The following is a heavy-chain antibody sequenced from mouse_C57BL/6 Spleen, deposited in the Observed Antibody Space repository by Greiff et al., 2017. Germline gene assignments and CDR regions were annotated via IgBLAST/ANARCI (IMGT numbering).Heavy chain of an antibody. V-gene: IGHV5-4*03. CDR1: GFTFSSYA. CDR3: ARAPDGYLWFAY. Sequence: EVKVVESGGGLVKPGGSLKLSCAASGFTFSSYAMSWVRQTPEKRLEWVATISDGGSYTYYPDNVKGRFTISRDNAKNNLYLQMSHLKSEDTAMYYCARAPDGYLWFAYWGQGTLVTVSA. CDR2: ISDGGSYT. D-gene: IGHD2-3*01. J-gene: IGHJ3*01.